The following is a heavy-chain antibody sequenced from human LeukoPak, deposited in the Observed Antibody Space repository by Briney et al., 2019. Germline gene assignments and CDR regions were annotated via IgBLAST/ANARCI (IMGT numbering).Heavy chain of an antibody. CDR3: ATGGYCSRSSCSDAFDM. CDR1: GGTFSSYA. J-gene: IGHJ3*02. V-gene: IGHV1-69*04. CDR2: IIPILGIA. Sequence: SVKVSCKASGGTFSSYAISWVRQAPGQGLEWMGRIIPILGIANYAQKFQGRVTITADKSTSTAYMELSSLRSEDTAVYYCATGGYCSRSSCSDAFDMWGQGTMVTVSS. D-gene: IGHD2-15*01.